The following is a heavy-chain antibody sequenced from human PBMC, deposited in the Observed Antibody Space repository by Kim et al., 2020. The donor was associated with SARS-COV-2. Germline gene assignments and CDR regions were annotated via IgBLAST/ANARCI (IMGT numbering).Heavy chain of an antibody. V-gene: IGHV3-23*03. D-gene: IGHD3-22*01. J-gene: IGHJ4*02. Sequence: GGSLRLSCAGSGFTFSSYAMSWVRQAPGKGLEWVSVIYSGGSSTYYADSVKGRFTISRDNSKNTLYLQMNSLRAEDTAVNYCAKHSPQSTGYYCFDYWGQGTLLTVPP. CDR1: GFTFSSYA. CDR3: AKHSPQSTGYYCFDY. CDR2: IYSGGSST.